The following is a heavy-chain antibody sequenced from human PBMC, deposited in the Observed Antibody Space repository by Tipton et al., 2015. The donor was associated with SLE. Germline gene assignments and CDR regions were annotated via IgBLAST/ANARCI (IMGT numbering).Heavy chain of an antibody. CDR2: IYYTGYT. J-gene: IGHJ6*02. V-gene: IGHV4-59*01. D-gene: IGHD5-12*01. CDR1: GGSITSYY. Sequence: TLSLTCSVSGGSITSYYWTWVRQPPGKALEWIGEIYYTGYTNYNPSLKSRVTIPVDTSKNQFSLQLNSATAADTAVYYCARGQGYSGYGKYSHNGVDARGQGTSVTVSS. CDR3: ARGQGYSGYGKYSHNGVDA.